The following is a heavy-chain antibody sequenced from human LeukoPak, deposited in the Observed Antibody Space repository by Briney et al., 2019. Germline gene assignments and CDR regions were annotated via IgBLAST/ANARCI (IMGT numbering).Heavy chain of an antibody. CDR2: INPNSGGT. V-gene: IGHV1-2*06. Sequence: GASVKVSCKASGYTFTGYYMHWVRQAPGQGLEWMGRINPNSGGTNYAQKFQGRVTMTRDTSISTAYMELSRLRSDDTAVYYCARDMKLIAAAGTRRPNWFDPWGQGTLVTVSS. CDR1: GYTFTGYY. D-gene: IGHD6-13*01. CDR3: ARDMKLIAAAGTRRPNWFDP. J-gene: IGHJ5*02.